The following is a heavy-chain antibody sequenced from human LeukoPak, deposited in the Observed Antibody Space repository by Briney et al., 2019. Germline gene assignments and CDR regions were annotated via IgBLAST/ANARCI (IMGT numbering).Heavy chain of an antibody. J-gene: IGHJ4*02. Sequence: SETLSLTCTVSGGSISSSSYYWSWIRQPPGKGLEWIGYIYYSGSTNYNPSLKSRVTISVDTSKNQFSLKLSSVTAADTAVYYCARLEAAAGTVGYWGQGTLVTVSS. D-gene: IGHD6-13*01. CDR3: ARLEAAAGTVGY. CDR2: IYYSGST. V-gene: IGHV4-61*01. CDR1: GGSISSSSYY.